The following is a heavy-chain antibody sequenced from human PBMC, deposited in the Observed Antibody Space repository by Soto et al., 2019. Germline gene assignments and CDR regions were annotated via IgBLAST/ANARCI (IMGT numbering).Heavy chain of an antibody. D-gene: IGHD6-13*01. CDR1: GGTCSSYA. J-gene: IGHJ6*02. CDR3: ARGGYSSTWSNLLDRSGLDV. CDR2: IVPLFRTT. Sequence: QVQLVQSGAEAKKPGSSVKVSCKTSGGTCSSYAISWVRQAPGQGLEWMGGIVPLFRTTNDAQKFQGRVTITADTSTYTVYMEMRGLRSGDTAVYYCARGGYSSTWSNLLDRSGLDVWGQGNTVIVSS. V-gene: IGHV1-69*06.